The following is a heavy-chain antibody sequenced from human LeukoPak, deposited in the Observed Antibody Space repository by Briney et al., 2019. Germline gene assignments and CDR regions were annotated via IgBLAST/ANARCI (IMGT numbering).Heavy chain of an antibody. CDR2: MNPNSGNT. J-gene: IGHJ6*02. D-gene: IGHD3-9*01. CDR1: GYTFTSYD. CDR3: ARRRRQVSGDILTGLGMDV. Sequence: ASVKVSCKASGYTFTSYDINWVRQATGQGLEWMGWMNPNSGNTGYAQKFQGRVTMTRNTSISTAYMELSSLRAEDTAVYYCARRRRQVSGDILTGLGMDVWGQGTTVTVSS. V-gene: IGHV1-8*01.